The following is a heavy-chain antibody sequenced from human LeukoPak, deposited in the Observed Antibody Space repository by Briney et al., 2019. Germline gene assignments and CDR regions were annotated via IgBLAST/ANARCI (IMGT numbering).Heavy chain of an antibody. J-gene: IGHJ4*02. D-gene: IGHD3-22*01. Sequence: ASVKVSCKASGYTFTGYYMHWVRQAPGQGLEWRGWLNPNSGGTNYAQKFQGRVTMTRDTSISTAYMELSRLRSDDTAVYYCARSDSSGYYLGPDYWGQGTLGTGSP. CDR2: LNPNSGGT. CDR3: ARSDSSGYYLGPDY. CDR1: GYTFTGYY. V-gene: IGHV1-2*02.